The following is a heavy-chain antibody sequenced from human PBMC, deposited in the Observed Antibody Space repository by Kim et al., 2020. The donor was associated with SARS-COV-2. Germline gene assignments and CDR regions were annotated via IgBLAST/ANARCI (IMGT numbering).Heavy chain of an antibody. Sequence: DSVKGRFTIARDNAKNSLYLQMNSLRAEDTAVYYCARDGYSYGTSNWFDPWGQGTLVTVSS. CDR3: ARDGYSYGTSNWFDP. D-gene: IGHD5-18*01. V-gene: IGHV3-21*01. J-gene: IGHJ5*02.